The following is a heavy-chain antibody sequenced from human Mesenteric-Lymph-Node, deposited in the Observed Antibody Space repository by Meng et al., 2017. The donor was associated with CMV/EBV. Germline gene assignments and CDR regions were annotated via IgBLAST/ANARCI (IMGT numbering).Heavy chain of an antibody. V-gene: IGHV3-11*06. D-gene: IGHD3-10*01. Sequence: AASGFTFSDYYMSWIRQAPGKGLEWVSYISSSSRYTNYADSVKGRFTISRDNAKNSLYLQMNSLRAEDTAVHYCARVARSGSYNFDYWGQGTLVTVSS. CDR3: ARVARSGSYNFDY. CDR2: ISSSSRYT. CDR1: GFTFSDYY. J-gene: IGHJ4*02.